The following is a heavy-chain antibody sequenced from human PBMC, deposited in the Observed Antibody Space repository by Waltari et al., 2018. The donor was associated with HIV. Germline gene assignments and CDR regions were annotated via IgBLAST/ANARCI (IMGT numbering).Heavy chain of an antibody. D-gene: IGHD1-26*01. CDR3: ARGESATWANLDF. V-gene: IGHV1-2*04. CDR2: VNPANGAT. CDR1: GYTFAAFH. Sequence: QVQLVQSAAELKSPGASVQIACRTSGYTFAAFHIHWVRQAPGEGLQWVGLVNPANGATNYAQELQDWVSVTTDRSITTVYLTLKRLRSDDTAVYYCARGESATWANLDFWGQGTVVSVSS. J-gene: IGHJ4*01.